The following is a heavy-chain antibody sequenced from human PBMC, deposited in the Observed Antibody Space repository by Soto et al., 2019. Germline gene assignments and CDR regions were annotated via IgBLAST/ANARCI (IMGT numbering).Heavy chain of an antibody. D-gene: IGHD3-3*01. CDR1: GYTFTSYD. Sequence: QVQLVQSGAEVKKPGASVKVSCKASGYTFTSYDINWVRQATGQGLEWMGWMNPNSGNTGYAQKFQGRVTMTRNTSISTAYMELSSLRSEDTAVYYCARDSYLEWLFLYYYYYGMDVWGQGTTVTVSS. CDR2: MNPNSGNT. CDR3: ARDSYLEWLFLYYYYYGMDV. V-gene: IGHV1-8*01. J-gene: IGHJ6*02.